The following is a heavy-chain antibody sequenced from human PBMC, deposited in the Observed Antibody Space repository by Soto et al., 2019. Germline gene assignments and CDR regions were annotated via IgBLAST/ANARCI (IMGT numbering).Heavy chain of an antibody. CDR1: GFTFSSYA. J-gene: IGHJ6*02. V-gene: IGHV3-30-3*01. CDR3: ARVGRLYLDVGGMDV. Sequence: QVQLVDSGGGVVQPGRSLRLSCAASGFTFSSYAMHWVRQAPGKGLEWVAVISYGGSSQYYADSVKGRFTISRDNSKNTLYLQMNSLREEDTALYYCARVGRLYLDVGGMDVWGQGTTVTVSS. D-gene: IGHD1-26*01. CDR2: ISYGGSSQ.